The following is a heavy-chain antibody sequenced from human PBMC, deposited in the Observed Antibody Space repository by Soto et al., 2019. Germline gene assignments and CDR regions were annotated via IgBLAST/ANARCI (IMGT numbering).Heavy chain of an antibody. CDR3: ARLATTVTHADV. D-gene: IGHD4-17*01. CDR1: GGSISDGNW. CDR2: IHHGGFT. Sequence: SETLSLTCAVSGGSISDGNWWSWVRQTPGKGPEWIAEIHHGGFTSYNPSLKSRVTIALDKSKNQISLKLDAVTAADTAVYYCARLATTVTHADVWGQGTTVTVSS. J-gene: IGHJ6*02. V-gene: IGHV4-4*02.